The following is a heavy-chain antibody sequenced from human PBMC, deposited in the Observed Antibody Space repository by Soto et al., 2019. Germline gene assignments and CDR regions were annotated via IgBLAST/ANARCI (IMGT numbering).Heavy chain of an antibody. CDR2: IYWADDK. Sequence: QSTLKESGPTLVKPTQTLMLTCTLSGLSLNTRGVGVGWIRQPPGKALEWLALIYWADDKRYSPSLKSRLTVTKDTSKNPVVLTMTNMDPVDAGTYYCAHTTWANTRGWFDPWGQGTLVTVSS. D-gene: IGHD2-2*01. V-gene: IGHV2-5*02. J-gene: IGHJ5*02. CDR3: AHTTWANTRGWFDP. CDR1: GLSLNTRGVG.